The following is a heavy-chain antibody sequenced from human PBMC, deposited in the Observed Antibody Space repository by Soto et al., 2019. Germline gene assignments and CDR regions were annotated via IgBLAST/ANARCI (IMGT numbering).Heavy chain of an antibody. J-gene: IGHJ6*02. CDR1: GFTFSSYG. V-gene: IGHV3-33*01. CDR2: IWYDGSNK. Sequence: GGSLRLSCAASGFTFSSYGMHWVRQAPGKGLEWVAVIWYDGSNKYYADSVKGRFTISRDNSKNTLYLQMNSLRAEDTAVYYCARETSIAGYYYYGMDVWGQGTTVTVSS. CDR3: ARETSIAGYYYYGMDV. D-gene: IGHD6-6*01.